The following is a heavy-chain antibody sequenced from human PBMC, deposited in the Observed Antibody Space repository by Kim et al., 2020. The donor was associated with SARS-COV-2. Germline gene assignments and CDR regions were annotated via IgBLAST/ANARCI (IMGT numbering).Heavy chain of an antibody. CDR2: ISYDGSNK. J-gene: IGHJ2*01. CDR3: ARGGFDYGDYKRKNSYWYFDL. D-gene: IGHD4-17*01. CDR1: GFTFSSYA. V-gene: IGHV3-30-3*01. Sequence: GGSLRLSCAASGFTFSSYAMHWVRQAPGKGLEWVAVISYDGSNKYYADSVKGRFTISRDNSKNTLYLQMNSLRAEDTAVYYCARGGFDYGDYKRKNSYWYFDLWGRGTLVTVSS.